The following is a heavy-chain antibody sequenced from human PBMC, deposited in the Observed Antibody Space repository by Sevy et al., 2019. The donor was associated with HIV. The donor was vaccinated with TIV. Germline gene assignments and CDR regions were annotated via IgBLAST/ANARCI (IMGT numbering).Heavy chain of an antibody. CDR2: INHSGST. Sequence: SETLSLTCAVYGGSFSGYYWSWIRQPPGKGLEWIGEINHSGSTNYNPSLKSRVTISVDTSKNQFSLKLSSVTAADTAVYYCARVKTIPPGVPGVLVVVAPRRKERHWFDPWGQGTLVTVSS. D-gene: IGHD2-15*01. CDR3: ARVKTIPPGVPGVLVVVAPRRKERHWFDP. J-gene: IGHJ5*02. V-gene: IGHV4-34*01. CDR1: GGSFSGYY.